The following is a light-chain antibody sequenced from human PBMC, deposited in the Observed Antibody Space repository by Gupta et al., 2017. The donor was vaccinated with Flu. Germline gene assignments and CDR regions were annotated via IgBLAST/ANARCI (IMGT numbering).Light chain of an antibody. Sequence: QSALTQPPSASGSPGQSVTISCTGTSSDVGAYIYVSWYQQYPGKVPKLLIYEVTKRPSGVPDRFSGSKSGNTASLTVSGLQAEDEADFYCSSYVGGDRLVFGGGTKLTVL. CDR1: SSDVGAYIY. J-gene: IGLJ3*02. V-gene: IGLV2-8*01. CDR2: EVT. CDR3: SSYVGGDRLV.